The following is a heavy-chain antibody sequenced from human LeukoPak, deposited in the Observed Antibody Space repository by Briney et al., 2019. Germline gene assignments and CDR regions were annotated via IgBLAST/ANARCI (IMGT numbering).Heavy chain of an antibody. J-gene: IGHJ4*02. V-gene: IGHV4-34*01. D-gene: IGHD3-16*02. CDR2: INHSGST. CDR1: GGSFSGYY. CDR3: ARGSIFYDYVWGSYRYTGGGYFDY. Sequence: SETLSLTCAVYGGSFSGYYWSWIRQPPGKGLEWIGEINHSGSTNYNPSLKSRVNISVDPSKNQFSLQLSSVTAADTAVYYCARGSIFYDYVWGSYRYTGGGYFDYWGRGTLVTVSS.